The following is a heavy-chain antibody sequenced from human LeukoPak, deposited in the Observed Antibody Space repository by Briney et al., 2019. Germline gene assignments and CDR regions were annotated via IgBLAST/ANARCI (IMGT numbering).Heavy chain of an antibody. D-gene: IGHD6-19*01. CDR3: ARGGYSSGWDFDY. CDR1: GFIFSSYG. CDR2: ISSSSSTI. Sequence: GGSLRLSCAASGFIFSSYGMHWVRQAPGKGLEWVSYISSSSSTIYYADSVKGRFTISRDNAKNSLYLQMNSLRAEDTAVYYCARGGYSSGWDFDYWGQGTLVTVSS. J-gene: IGHJ4*02. V-gene: IGHV3-48*01.